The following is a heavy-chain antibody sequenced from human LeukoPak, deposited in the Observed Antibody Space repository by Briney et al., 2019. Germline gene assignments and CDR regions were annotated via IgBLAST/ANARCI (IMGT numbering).Heavy chain of an antibody. V-gene: IGHV4-4*02. CDR3: ARATRGGSGSYYYFDY. J-gene: IGHJ4*02. CDR1: GGSISTSDW. D-gene: IGHD1-26*01. Sequence: SGTLSLTCAVSGGSISTSDWWTWVRQPPGKGLEWIGEIYHSGTINYSPSLKSRVTISVDKSKNQFSLKLSSVTAADTAVYYCARATRGGSGSYYYFDYWGQGTLVTVSS. CDR2: IYHSGTI.